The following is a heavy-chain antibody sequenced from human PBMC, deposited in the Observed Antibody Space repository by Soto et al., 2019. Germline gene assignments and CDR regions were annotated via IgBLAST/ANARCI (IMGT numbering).Heavy chain of an antibody. V-gene: IGHV1-18*01. J-gene: IGHJ4*02. CDR2: ISTYIGNT. CDR3: CRDPQYSTSSHGVAS. CDR1: GYTFTTYG. Sequence: QVQLVQSGAEVKKPGASVKVSCKASGYTFTTYGISWVRQAPGQGLEWMGRISTYIGNTKYAQKLQGRVTMTTDTTTRTAYVELMYLRAGGNGVYCCCRDPQYSTSSHGVASWGEGTLVTV. D-gene: IGHD6-6*01.